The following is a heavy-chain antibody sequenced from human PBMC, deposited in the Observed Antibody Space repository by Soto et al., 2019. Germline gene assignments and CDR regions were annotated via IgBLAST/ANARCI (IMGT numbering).Heavy chain of an antibody. CDR2: LSYDRSSE. D-gene: IGHD3-16*01. CDR3: VKGERIVYRTMFAY. V-gene: IGHV3-30*18. Sequence: GGSLRLSCVASGFSFSTSGMHWVRQAPGKGLEWVAVLSYDRSSEFYADSVKGRFTISSDDSKNTLYLQMDSLRVEDSAVYYCVKGERIVYRTMFAYSGHVTRVIVSS. J-gene: IGHJ4*01. CDR1: GFSFSTSG.